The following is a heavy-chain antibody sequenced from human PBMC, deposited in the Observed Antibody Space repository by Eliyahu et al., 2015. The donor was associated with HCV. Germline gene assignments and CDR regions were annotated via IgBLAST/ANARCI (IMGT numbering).Heavy chain of an antibody. V-gene: IGHV3-23*01. Sequence: EVQLLESGGGLVQPGXSLRLXCVASKFXFVXYAMSWXRQXPGKGLEWVSXISGSGVTLNYRDSVKGRFTTSRDNPRNTLYLQMSNLRTDDTAIYYCAKDYDFWSGYYFDAFDMWGPGTKVTVSS. CDR3: AKDYDFWSGYYFDAFDM. CDR2: ISGSGVTL. D-gene: IGHD3-3*01. CDR1: KFXFVXYA. J-gene: IGHJ3*02.